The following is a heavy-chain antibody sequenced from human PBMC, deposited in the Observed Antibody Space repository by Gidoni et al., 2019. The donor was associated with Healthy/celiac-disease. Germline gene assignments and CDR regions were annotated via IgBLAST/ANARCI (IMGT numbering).Heavy chain of an antibody. CDR2: IKQDGSEK. Sequence: EVQLVESGGGLVQPGGSLRLSCESSGFTFSSYWMSWVRQAPGKGLEWVANIKQDGSEKYYVDSVKGRFTISRDNAKNSLYLQMNSLRAEDTAVYYCARDSPAIYGDDVPFDYWGQGTLVTVSS. CDR1: GFTFSSYW. V-gene: IGHV3-7*03. J-gene: IGHJ4*02. CDR3: ARDSPAIYGDDVPFDY. D-gene: IGHD4-17*01.